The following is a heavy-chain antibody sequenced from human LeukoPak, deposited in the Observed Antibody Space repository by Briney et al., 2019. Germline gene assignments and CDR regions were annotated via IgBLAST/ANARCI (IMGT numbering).Heavy chain of an antibody. CDR2: ISSSSSYI. V-gene: IGHV3-21*01. Sequence: GGSLRLSCAASGFTFSSYSMNWVRQAPGKGLEWVSSISSSSSYIYYADSVKGRFTISRDNAKNSLYLQMNSLRAEDTAVYYCARDTASWLLRTFGYFDYWGQGTLVTVSS. J-gene: IGHJ4*02. CDR3: ARDTASWLLRTFGYFDY. D-gene: IGHD5-12*01. CDR1: GFTFSSYS.